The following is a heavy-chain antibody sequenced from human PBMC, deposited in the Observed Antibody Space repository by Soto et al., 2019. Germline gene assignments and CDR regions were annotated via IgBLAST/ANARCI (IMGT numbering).Heavy chain of an antibody. CDR2: IYSGGYT. D-gene: IGHD3-10*01. Sequence: EVQLVESGGGLIQPGGSLRLSCAVSGFTVSNNYMSWVRQAPGKGLEGVSVIYSGGYTAYGDSVKGRFTVSRDNSKNTLFLKKKSLRADDGAGYYCAAPAGGGYWGQGTLVTVSS. CDR3: AAPAGGGY. CDR1: GFTVSNNY. J-gene: IGHJ4*02. V-gene: IGHV3-53*01.